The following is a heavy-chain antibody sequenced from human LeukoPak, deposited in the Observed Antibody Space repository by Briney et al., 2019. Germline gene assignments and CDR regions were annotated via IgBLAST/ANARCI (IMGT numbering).Heavy chain of an antibody. CDR3: ARDRASQYSWFDP. CDR1: GYTFTSYG. V-gene: IGHV1-18*01. CDR2: IGAYNGNT. Sequence: PGASVKVSCKASGYTFTSYGISWVRQAPGQGLEWMGWIGAYNGNTNYAQKLQGRVTMTTDTSTSTAYTELRSLRSDDTAVYYCARDRASQYSWFDPWGQGTLVTVSS. D-gene: IGHD2/OR15-2a*01. J-gene: IGHJ5*02.